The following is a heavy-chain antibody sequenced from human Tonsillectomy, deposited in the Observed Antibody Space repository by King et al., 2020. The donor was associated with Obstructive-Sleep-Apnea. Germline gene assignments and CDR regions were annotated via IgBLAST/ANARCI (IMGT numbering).Heavy chain of an antibody. D-gene: IGHD1-26*01. CDR1: GFTFSTYS. J-gene: IGHJ4*02. V-gene: IGHV3-30-3*01. CDR2: IVYDGNNQ. Sequence: VQLVESGGGVVQPGRSLRLSCAASGFTFSTYSMHWVRQAPGKGLEWVAVIVYDGNNQYYADSVKGRFTISRDNSKNTLFLQMNSLRSEDTAVYYCAREDRVGATSSLDYWGQGTLVTVSS. CDR3: AREDRVGATSSLDY.